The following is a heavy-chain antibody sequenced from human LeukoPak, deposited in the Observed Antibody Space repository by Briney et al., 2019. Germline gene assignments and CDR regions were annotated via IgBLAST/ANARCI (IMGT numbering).Heavy chain of an antibody. Sequence: GESLKTSCKGSGYSFTSYWIGWVRQMPGKGLEWMGIIYPGDSDTRYSPSFQGQVTISADKSISTAYLQWSSLKASDTAMYYCARGYYDFWSGYSPPFDPWGQGTLVTVSS. CDR2: IYPGDSDT. CDR1: GYSFTSYW. J-gene: IGHJ5*02. D-gene: IGHD3-3*01. V-gene: IGHV5-51*01. CDR3: ARGYYDFWSGYSPPFDP.